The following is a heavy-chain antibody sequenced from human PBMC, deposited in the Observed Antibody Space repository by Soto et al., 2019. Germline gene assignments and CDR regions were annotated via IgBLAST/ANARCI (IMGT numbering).Heavy chain of an antibody. CDR2: ISSSSGYT. D-gene: IGHD6-6*01. Sequence: PGVSLRLSCAASGFTFSDYYMSWIRQAPGKGLEWVSYISSSSGYTNYSDSVKGRFAISRDNAKNTLYLQMNSPRSDDRAAYYCARGSPGIAARPFDYWGQGTLVTVSS. J-gene: IGHJ4*02. V-gene: IGHV3-11*06. CDR1: GFTFSDYY. CDR3: ARGSPGIAARPFDY.